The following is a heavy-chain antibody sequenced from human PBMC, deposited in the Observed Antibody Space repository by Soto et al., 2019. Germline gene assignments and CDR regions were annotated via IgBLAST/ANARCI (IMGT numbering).Heavy chain of an antibody. J-gene: IGHJ4*02. CDR3: ARCSGGSCYV. CDR1: GYTFTSYA. Sequence: ASVKVSCKASGYTFTSYAMHWVRQAPGQRLEWMGWINADSGSTKYSQKFQGRVTITRDTSTSTAYMELSRLRSDDTAVYYCARCSGGSCYVWGQGTLVTVSS. CDR2: INADSGST. V-gene: IGHV1-3*01. D-gene: IGHD2-15*01.